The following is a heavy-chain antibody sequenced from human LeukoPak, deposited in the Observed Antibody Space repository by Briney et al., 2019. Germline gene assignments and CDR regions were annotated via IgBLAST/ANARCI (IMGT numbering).Heavy chain of an antibody. D-gene: IGHD1-7*01. CDR2: INWNGGST. J-gene: IGHJ3*02. CDR1: GFTFDDYG. Sequence: GGSLRLSCAASGFTFDDYGMSWVRQAPGKGLEWVSGINWNGGSTGYADSVKGQFTISRDNAKNSLYLQMNSLRAEDTALYYCARDSVTGTKGGNDAFDIWGQGTMVTVSS. V-gene: IGHV3-20*04. CDR3: ARDSVTGTKGGNDAFDI.